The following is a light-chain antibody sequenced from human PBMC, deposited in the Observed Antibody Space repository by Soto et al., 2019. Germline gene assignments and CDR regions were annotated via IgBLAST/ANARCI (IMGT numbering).Light chain of an antibody. J-gene: IGKJ4*01. V-gene: IGKV1-27*01. Sequence: DIQMTQSPSSLSASVGDRVTITCRASQAINNYLAWYQQKPGKVPTLLISAASTLQSGVPSRFSGSGSGTDCTLIISSLQPEDVTTYYCQKFNAVPTFGGGTKVEI. CDR2: AAS. CDR3: QKFNAVPT. CDR1: QAINNY.